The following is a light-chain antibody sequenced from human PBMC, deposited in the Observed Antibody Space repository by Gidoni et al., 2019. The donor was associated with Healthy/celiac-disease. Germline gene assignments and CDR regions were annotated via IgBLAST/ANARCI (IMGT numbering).Light chain of an antibody. J-gene: IGLJ2*01. V-gene: IGLV3-21*02. Sequence: SYVLTQPPSVSVAPGQTARITCGGNKIGSKSVHWYQQQPGQAPVLVVYDDSDRPSWIPERFSGSNSGNTATLTISRVEAGDEADYYCQVWDSSSDHPYVVFGGGTKLTVL. CDR3: QVWDSSSDHPYVV. CDR2: DDS. CDR1: KIGSKS.